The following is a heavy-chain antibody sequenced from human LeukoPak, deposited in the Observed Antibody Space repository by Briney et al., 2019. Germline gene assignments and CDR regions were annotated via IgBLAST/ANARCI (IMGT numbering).Heavy chain of an antibody. V-gene: IGHV3-48*01. CDR1: GFTFSSYS. J-gene: IGHJ4*02. CDR2: ISGSSGTI. CDR3: ARRRDSGSLQHFDY. D-gene: IGHD1-26*01. Sequence: GGSLRLSCAASGFTFSSYSINWVRQAPGKGLEWVSYISGSSGTISYTDSVKGRFTISRDNAKNSLYLQMNSLRAEDTAVYYCARRRDSGSLQHFDYWGQGTLVTVSS.